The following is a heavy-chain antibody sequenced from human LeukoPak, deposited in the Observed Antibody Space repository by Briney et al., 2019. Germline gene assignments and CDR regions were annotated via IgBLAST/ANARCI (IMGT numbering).Heavy chain of an antibody. CDR2: IWYDGSNK. CDR1: GFTFSSYG. D-gene: IGHD4-17*01. V-gene: IGHV3-33*01. Sequence: GSLRLSCAASGFTFSSYGMHWVRQAPGKGLEWVAVIWYDGSNKYYADSVKGRFTISRDNSKNTLYLQMNSLRAEDTAVYYCASEIDYGDRSNFDYWGQGTLVTVSS. J-gene: IGHJ4*02. CDR3: ASEIDYGDRSNFDY.